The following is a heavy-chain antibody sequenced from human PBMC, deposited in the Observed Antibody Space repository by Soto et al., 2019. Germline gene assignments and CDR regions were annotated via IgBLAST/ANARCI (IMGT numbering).Heavy chain of an antibody. V-gene: IGHV3-30-3*01. J-gene: IGHJ5*02. D-gene: IGHD2-15*01. CDR2: ISYDGSNK. CDR1: GFTFSSYA. CDR3: AGWVVVVAATGNWFDP. Sequence: GGSLRLSCAASGFTFSSYAMHWVRQAPGKGLEWVAVISYDGSNKYYADSVKGRFTISRDNSKNTLYLQMNSLRPEDTAVYYCAGWVVVVAATGNWFDPWGQGTLVTVSS.